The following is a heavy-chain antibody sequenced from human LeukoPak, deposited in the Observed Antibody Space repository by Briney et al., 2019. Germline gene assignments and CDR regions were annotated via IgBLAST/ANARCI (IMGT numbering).Heavy chain of an antibody. CDR1: GFTFSSYS. CDR3: ALSVPAAPPLLYYYYGMDV. V-gene: IGHV3-48*04. Sequence: GGSLRLSCAASGFTFSSYSMNWVRQAPGKGLEWVSYISSSSSTIYYADSVKGRFTISRDNAKNSLYLQMNSLRAKDTAVYYCALSVPAAPPLLYYYYGMDVWGQGTTVTVSS. J-gene: IGHJ6*02. CDR2: ISSSSSTI. D-gene: IGHD2-2*01.